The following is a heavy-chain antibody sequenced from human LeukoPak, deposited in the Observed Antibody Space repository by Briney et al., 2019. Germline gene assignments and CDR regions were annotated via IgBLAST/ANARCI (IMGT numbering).Heavy chain of an antibody. CDR1: GYTFTSYA. J-gene: IGHJ6*02. V-gene: IGHV1-3*01. CDR2: INAGNGNT. D-gene: IGHD3-10*01. Sequence: ASVKVSCKASGYTFTSYAMHWVRQAPGQRLEWMGWINAGNGNTKYSKKFQGRVTITRDTSASTAYMELSSLRSEDTAVYYCARGAGPVGKGMDAGGQGTTVTVSS. CDR3: ARGAGPVGKGMDA.